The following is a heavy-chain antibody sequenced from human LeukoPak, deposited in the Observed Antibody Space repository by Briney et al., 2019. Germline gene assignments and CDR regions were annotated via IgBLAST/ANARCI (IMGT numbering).Heavy chain of an antibody. V-gene: IGHV6-1*01. CDR1: GDSFSSNSAA. CDR3: AREQLWFGELLIYYYGMDV. Sequence: SQTLSLTCAISGDSFSSNSAAWNWIRQSPSRGLEWLGRTYYRSKWYNDYAVSVKSRITINPDTSKNQFSLQLNSVTPEDTAVYYCAREQLWFGELLIYYYGMDVWGQGTTVTVSS. CDR2: TYYRSKWYN. D-gene: IGHD3-10*01. J-gene: IGHJ6*02.